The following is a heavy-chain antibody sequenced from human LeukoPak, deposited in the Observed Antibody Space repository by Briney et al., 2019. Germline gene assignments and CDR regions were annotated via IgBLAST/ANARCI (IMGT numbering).Heavy chain of an antibody. CDR1: GFTFSIYG. D-gene: IGHD3-16*01. CDR3: VCLGLGGLSLD. J-gene: IGHJ4*02. CDR2: IANDAKTT. V-gene: IGHV3-30*03. Sequence: GGSLRLSCAASGFTFSIYGTHWVRQAPGKGLEWVAVIANDAKTTYYAESVKGRFTISRDNAKNTLYLQMNSLRVEDTAVYYCVCLGLGGLSLDWGQGTLVTVSS.